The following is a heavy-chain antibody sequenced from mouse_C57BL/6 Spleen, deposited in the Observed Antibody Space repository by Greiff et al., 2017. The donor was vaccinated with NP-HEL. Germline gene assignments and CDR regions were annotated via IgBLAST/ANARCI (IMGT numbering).Heavy chain of an antibody. CDR2: ISDGGSYT. Sequence: EVKLMESGGGLVKPGGSLKLSCAASGFTFSSYAMSWVRQTPEKRLEWVATISDGGSYTYYPDNVKGRFTISRDNAKNNLYLQMSHLKSEDTAMYYCARETEGFAYWGQGTLVTVSA. J-gene: IGHJ3*01. V-gene: IGHV5-4*01. CDR1: GFTFSSYA. CDR3: ARETEGFAY.